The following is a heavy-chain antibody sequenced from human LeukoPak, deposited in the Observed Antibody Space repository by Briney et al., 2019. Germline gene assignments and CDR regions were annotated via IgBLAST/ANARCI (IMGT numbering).Heavy chain of an antibody. CDR3: ARSGTVTTWNY. CDR1: CGSISSGGYY. CDR2: IYYSGTT. D-gene: IGHD4-17*01. Sequence: SETLSLTCTVSCGSISSGGYYWSWIRQRPGKGLEWIGCIYYSGTTYYHPSLTSRVAISVDTSKNQFSLKLSSVTAADTAVYYCARSGTVTTWNYWGQGTLVTVSS. V-gene: IGHV4-31*03. J-gene: IGHJ4*02.